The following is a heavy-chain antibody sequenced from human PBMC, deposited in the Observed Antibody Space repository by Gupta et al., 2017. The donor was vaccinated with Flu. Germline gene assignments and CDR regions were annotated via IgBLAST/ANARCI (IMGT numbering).Heavy chain of an antibody. CDR3: AECAGSSWYFDY. D-gene: IGHD6-13*01. CDR1: ACPFTTHA. Sequence: EGQVWESVVGCVPPGGSLILSLAGSACPFTTHAHTWVRQAPGKGLEWVSALSGSGTNTYYADSVKGRCTISKDNSKNTLYLQMNSLRAEDTAIYDCAECAGSSWYFDYGGLETLGTVSS. CDR2: LSGSGTNT. V-gene: IGHV3-23*01. J-gene: IGHJ4*02.